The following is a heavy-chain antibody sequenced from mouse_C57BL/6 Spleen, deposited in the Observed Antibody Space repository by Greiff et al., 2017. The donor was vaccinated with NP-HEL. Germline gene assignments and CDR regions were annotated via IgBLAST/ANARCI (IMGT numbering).Heavy chain of an antibody. CDR1: GYTFTGYW. V-gene: IGHV1-9*01. CDR3: ASLGGGLRRSISMDY. Sequence: VQLQESGAELMKPGASVKLSCKATGYTFTGYWIEWVKQRPGHGLEWIGEILPGSGGTNYNEKFKGKATLTADTSSNTAYMQLSSLTTEDSAIDYCASLGGGLRRSISMDYWGQGTSVTVSS. J-gene: IGHJ4*01. D-gene: IGHD2-4*01. CDR2: ILPGSGGT.